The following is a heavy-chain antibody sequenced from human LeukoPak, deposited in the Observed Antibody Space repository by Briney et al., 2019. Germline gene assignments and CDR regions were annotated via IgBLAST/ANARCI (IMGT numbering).Heavy chain of an antibody. CDR1: GFSFSTYG. CDR2: ISAPEGVT. Sequence: GGSLRLSCAASGFSFSTYGMGWVRQASGKVLEWVSSISAPEGVTYYADSVKGRFTISRDNFRHTLFLQMNSLRATDTALYYCVKGLYCGSVPGGIGHWGQGTLGTVSS. CDR3: VKGLYCGSVPGGIGH. D-gene: IGHD3-16*01. V-gene: IGHV3-23*01. J-gene: IGHJ4*01.